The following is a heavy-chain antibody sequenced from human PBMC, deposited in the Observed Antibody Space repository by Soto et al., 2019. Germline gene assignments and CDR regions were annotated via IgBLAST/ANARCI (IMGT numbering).Heavy chain of an antibody. CDR1: GFTVSSYG. J-gene: IGHJ4*02. CDR2: ISRDGGTK. V-gene: IGHV3-30*03. CDR3: TGEVASGY. D-gene: IGHD2-8*02. Sequence: QVQLVESRGGVVQPGRSLRLSCAACGFTVSSYGMHWVRQAPGKGLEWVAVISRDGGTKYYADSVKGRFTISRDNSRNTLFLEMNSLRGDDMAVYYCTGEVASGYWGQGTLVTVSS.